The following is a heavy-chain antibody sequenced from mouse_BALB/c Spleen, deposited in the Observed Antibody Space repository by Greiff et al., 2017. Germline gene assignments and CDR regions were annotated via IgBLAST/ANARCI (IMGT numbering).Heavy chain of an antibody. D-gene: IGHD2-14*01. CDR1: GFTFSSYW. CDR2: IRLKSDNYAT. Sequence: EVKLVESGGGLVQPGGSMKLSCVASGFTFSSYWMSWVRQSPEKGLEWVAEIRLKSDNYATHYAESVKGKFTISRDDSKSRLYLQMNSLRAEDTGIYYCTRRYDPYWYFDVWGAGTTVTVSS. J-gene: IGHJ1*01. V-gene: IGHV6-6*02. CDR3: TRRYDPYWYFDV.